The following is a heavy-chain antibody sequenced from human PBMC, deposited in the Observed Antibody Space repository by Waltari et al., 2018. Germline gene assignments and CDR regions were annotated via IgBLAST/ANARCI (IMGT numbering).Heavy chain of an antibody. J-gene: IGHJ4*02. V-gene: IGHV3-30*03. CDR3: ASDPSRLSTPGGYFDN. CDR2: ITYDGKHK. CDR1: GFSFSGFS. Sequence: QVQLVESGGGVVQPGKSPRLSCSASGFSFSGFSMHWVRQAPGKGLEWVAVITYDGKHKDYADAVKGRFTISRDNSKNTVYLQMNILRLQDTAVYYCASDPSRLSTPGGYFDNWGQGTLVTVSS. D-gene: IGHD2-8*02.